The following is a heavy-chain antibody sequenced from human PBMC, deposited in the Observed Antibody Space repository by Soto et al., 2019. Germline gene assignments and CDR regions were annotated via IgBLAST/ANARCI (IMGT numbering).Heavy chain of an antibody. Sequence: PGGSLRLSCAASGLTFSNAWMSWVRQAPGKGLEWVGRIKSKTDGGTTDYAAPVKGRFTISRDDSKNTLYLQMNSLKTEDTAVYYCTSGAMVRGVMPDFDYWGQGTLVTVSS. CDR2: IKSKTDGGTT. CDR3: TSGAMVRGVMPDFDY. CDR1: GLTFSNAW. J-gene: IGHJ4*02. V-gene: IGHV3-15*01. D-gene: IGHD3-10*01.